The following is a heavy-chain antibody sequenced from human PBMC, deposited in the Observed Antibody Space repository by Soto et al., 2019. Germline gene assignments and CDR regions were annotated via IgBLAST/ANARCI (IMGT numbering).Heavy chain of an antibody. V-gene: IGHV1-18*01. CDR3: ARDSPPPRE. J-gene: IGHJ4*02. CDR1: GYTFTSYG. CDR2: ISAYNGNT. Sequence: QVQLVQSGAEVKKPGASVKVSCKASGYTFTSYGISWVRQAPGQGLEWMGWISAYNGNTSYAPKLQGRVTMTTDRDTRAAYMEPRSPRSEDTAVYYWARDSPPPREWGQGTLVTVSS.